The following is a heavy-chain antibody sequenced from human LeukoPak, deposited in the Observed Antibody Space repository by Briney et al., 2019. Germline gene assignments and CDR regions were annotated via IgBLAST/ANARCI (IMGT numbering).Heavy chain of an antibody. CDR1: GFTFDDYA. D-gene: IGHD4-17*01. J-gene: IGHJ4*02. CDR2: ISWNSGSI. Sequence: GGSLRLSCAAPGFTFDDYAMHWVRQAPGKGLEWVSGISWNSGSIGYADSVKGRFTISRDNAKNSLYLQMNSLRAEDTALYYCAKANDYGDRYYFDYWGQGTLVTVSS. CDR3: AKANDYGDRYYFDY. V-gene: IGHV3-9*01.